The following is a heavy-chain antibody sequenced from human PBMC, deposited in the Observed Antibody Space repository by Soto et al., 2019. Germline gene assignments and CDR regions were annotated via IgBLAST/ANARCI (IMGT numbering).Heavy chain of an antibody. J-gene: IGHJ4*02. CDR1: GGSISSYY. CDR3: ARARRDGYNGNDFDY. Sequence: PSETLSLTCTVSGGSISSYYWSWIRQPPGKGLEWIGYIYYSGSTNYNPSLTSRVTISVDTSKNHFSLKLSSVTAADTAVYYCARARRDGYNGNDFDYWGQGTLVTVSS. CDR2: IYYSGST. V-gene: IGHV4-59*01. D-gene: IGHD5-12*01.